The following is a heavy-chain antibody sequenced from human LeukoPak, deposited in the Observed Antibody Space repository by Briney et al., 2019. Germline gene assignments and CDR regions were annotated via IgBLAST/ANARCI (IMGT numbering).Heavy chain of an antibody. D-gene: IGHD3-22*01. J-gene: IGHJ4*02. CDR1: GGTFSSYA. CDR2: IIPIFGTA. Sequence: SVKVSCKASGGTFSSYAISWVRQAPGQGLEWMGGIIPIFGTANYAQKFQGRVTITADESTSTAYMELSSLRSEDTAVYYCAREGPPDSSGYYSPFDYWGQGTLVTVSS. V-gene: IGHV1-69*13. CDR3: AREGPPDSSGYYSPFDY.